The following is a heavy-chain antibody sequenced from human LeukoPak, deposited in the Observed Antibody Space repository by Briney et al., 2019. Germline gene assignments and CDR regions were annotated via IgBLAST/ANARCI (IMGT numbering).Heavy chain of an antibody. J-gene: IGHJ5*02. Sequence: PSETLSLTCAVYGGSFCGYYWSWIRQPPGKGLEWIGEINHSGSTNYNPSLKSRVTISVDTSKNQFSLKLSSVTAADTAVYYCARGHYYGSGSYYLTWFDPWGQGTLVTVSS. CDR2: INHSGST. V-gene: IGHV4-34*01. D-gene: IGHD3-10*01. CDR1: GGSFCGYY. CDR3: ARGHYYGSGSYYLTWFDP.